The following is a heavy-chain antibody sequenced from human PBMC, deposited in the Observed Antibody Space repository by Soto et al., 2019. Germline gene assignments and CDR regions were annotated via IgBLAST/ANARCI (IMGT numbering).Heavy chain of an antibody. J-gene: IGHJ4*02. V-gene: IGHV3-30*18. CDR1: GFTFSSSG. CDR2: IYYDGSEQ. Sequence: QVQLVESGGGVVQPGRSLRLSCAASGFTFSSSGMHWVRQAPGEGLEWVGVIYYDGSEQYYGDSVKGRFTISRDNSKNTLYLQMNSLRDEDTDVYYCAKEESSGWYRTADYWGQGTLVTVSS. D-gene: IGHD6-19*01. CDR3: AKEESSGWYRTADY.